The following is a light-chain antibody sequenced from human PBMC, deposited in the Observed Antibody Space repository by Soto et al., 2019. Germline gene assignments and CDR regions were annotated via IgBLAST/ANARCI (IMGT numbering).Light chain of an antibody. CDR2: DVS. V-gene: IGKV3-11*01. CDR3: QQRSDWPWT. Sequence: IVLPQSPATLSLSPRERGTLSCRARESVTNYLAWYQQKPGQAPRLLVYDVSNRATGIPARFSGGGSGTDFTLTISNLEPEDFAVYYCQQRSDWPWTFGQGTKVDIK. CDR1: ESVTNY. J-gene: IGKJ1*01.